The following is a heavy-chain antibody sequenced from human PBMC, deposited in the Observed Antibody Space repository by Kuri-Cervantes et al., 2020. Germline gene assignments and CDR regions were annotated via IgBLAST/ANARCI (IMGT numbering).Heavy chain of an antibody. J-gene: IGHJ6*02. CDR2: IWYDGSNK. Sequence: GGSLRLSCAASGFTFSSFGIHWVRQAPGKGLEWVAVIWYDGSNKYYADSVKGRFTISRDNSKNTLYLQMNSLRAEDTAVYYCARDNYYDSSGYYYYYGMDVWGQGTTVTVSS. V-gene: IGHV3-33*08. CDR3: ARDNYYDSSGYYYYYGMDV. CDR1: GFTFSSFG. D-gene: IGHD3-22*01.